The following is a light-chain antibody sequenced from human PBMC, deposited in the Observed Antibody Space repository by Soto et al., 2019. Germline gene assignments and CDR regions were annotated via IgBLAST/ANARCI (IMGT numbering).Light chain of an antibody. CDR2: DAS. CDR3: QQYQIDWT. J-gene: IGKJ1*01. Sequence: NQMTLSAFTLSAYVRARVTITCRASQSISSWLAWYQQKPGKAPKLLIYDASSLESGVPSRFSGSGSGTEFTLTISSLQPDDFATYYCQQYQIDWTFGQGTKVDIK. CDR1: QSISSW. V-gene: IGKV1-5*01.